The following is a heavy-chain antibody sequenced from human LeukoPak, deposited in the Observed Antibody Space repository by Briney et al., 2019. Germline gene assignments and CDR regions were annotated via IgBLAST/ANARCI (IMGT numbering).Heavy chain of an antibody. CDR3: AREGYYSGMDV. Sequence: GSLRLSCAASGFTFSSYSMKWVRQAPGKGLEWVSFIGSSISYRSYADSVKGRFTISRDNAKNSLYLQMNSLRAEDTAVYYCAREGYYSGMDVWGQGTTVTVSS. J-gene: IGHJ6*02. CDR1: GFTFSSYS. CDR2: IGSSISYR. V-gene: IGHV3-21*01.